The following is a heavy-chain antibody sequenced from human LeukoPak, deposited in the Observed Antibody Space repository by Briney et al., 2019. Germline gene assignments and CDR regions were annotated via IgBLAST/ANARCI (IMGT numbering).Heavy chain of an antibody. J-gene: IGHJ4*02. CDR3: ARGGGRWLQLAPTYYFDY. CDR2: IYYSGST. CDR1: GGSISSSSYY. D-gene: IGHD5-24*01. Sequence: SETLSLTCTVSGGSISSSSYYWGWIRQPPGKGLEWIGSIYYSGSTYYNPSLKSRVTISVDTSKNQFSLKLSSVTAADTAVYYCARGGGRWLQLAPTYYFDYWGQGTLVTVSS. V-gene: IGHV4-39*07.